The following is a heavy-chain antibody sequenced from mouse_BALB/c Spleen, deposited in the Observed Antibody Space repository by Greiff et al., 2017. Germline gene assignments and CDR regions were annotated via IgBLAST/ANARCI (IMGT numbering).Heavy chain of an antibody. CDR1: GYSITSGYY. Sequence: EVKLLESGPGLVKPSQSLSLTCSVTGYSITSGYYWNWIRQFPGNKLEWMGYISYDGSNNYNPSLKNRISITRDTSKNQFFLKLNSVTTEDTATYYCAREAYGSSPYYAMDYWGQGTSVTVSS. V-gene: IGHV3-6*02. J-gene: IGHJ4*01. D-gene: IGHD1-1*01. CDR3: AREAYGSSPYYAMDY. CDR2: ISYDGSN.